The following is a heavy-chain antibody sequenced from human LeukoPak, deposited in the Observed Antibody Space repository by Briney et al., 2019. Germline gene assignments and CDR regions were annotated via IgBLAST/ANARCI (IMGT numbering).Heavy chain of an antibody. Sequence: GRSLRPSCAASGFTFSRSAMHWVRQAPGKGLEWVAGISYDGSSKYYADSVEGRFTISRDNPKNTMFLQMNSLRVEDTAVYYCGHNSWGQGTLVTVSS. CDR3: GHNS. CDR2: ISYDGSSK. CDR1: GFTFSRSA. J-gene: IGHJ4*02. V-gene: IGHV3-30*04.